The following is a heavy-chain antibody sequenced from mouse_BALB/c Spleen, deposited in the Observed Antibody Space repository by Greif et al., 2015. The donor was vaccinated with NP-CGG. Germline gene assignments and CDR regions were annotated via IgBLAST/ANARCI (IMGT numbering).Heavy chain of an antibody. CDR2: INPSTGYT. V-gene: IGHV1-7*01. J-gene: IGHJ3*01. CDR1: GYTFTSYW. CDR3: ARREYGNPFAY. Sequence: VKLQESGAELAKPGASVKMSCKASGYTFTSYWMHWVKQRPGQGLEWIGYINPSTGYTEYNQKFKDKATLTADKSSSTAYMQLSSLTSEDSAVYYCARREYGNPFAYWGQGTLVTVSA. D-gene: IGHD2-10*02.